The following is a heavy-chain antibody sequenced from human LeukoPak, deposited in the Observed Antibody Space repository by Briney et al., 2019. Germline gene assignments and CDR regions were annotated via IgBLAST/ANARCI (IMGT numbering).Heavy chain of an antibody. CDR2: IYPGDSDT. J-gene: IGHJ4*02. CDR3: ARANVEMATTSDY. Sequence: GESLKISCKGSGYSFTKYWIGWVRQMPGKGLEWMGIIYPGDSDTRYSPSFQGRVTISADKSISTAYLQWSSLKASDTAMYYCARANVEMATTSDYWGQGTLVTVSS. CDR1: GYSFTKYW. D-gene: IGHD5-24*01. V-gene: IGHV5-51*03.